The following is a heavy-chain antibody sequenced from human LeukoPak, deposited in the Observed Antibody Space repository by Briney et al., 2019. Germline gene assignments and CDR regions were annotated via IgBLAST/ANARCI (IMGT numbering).Heavy chain of an antibody. J-gene: IGHJ4*02. CDR2: IIPILGIA. D-gene: IGHD6-13*01. V-gene: IGHV1-69*04. Sequence: GASVKVSCKASGYTFTTLDINWVRQAPGQGLEWMGRIIPILGIANYAQKFQGRVTITADKSTSTAYMELSSLRSEDTAVYYCASGAGIAAGSSWDYWGQGTLVTVSS. CDR3: ASGAGIAAGSSWDY. CDR1: GYTFTTLD.